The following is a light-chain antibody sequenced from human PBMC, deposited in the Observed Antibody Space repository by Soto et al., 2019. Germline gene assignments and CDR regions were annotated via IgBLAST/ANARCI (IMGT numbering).Light chain of an antibody. V-gene: IGKV3-11*02. CDR3: QQRYNWTIT. J-gene: IGKJ5*01. CDR2: ADS. CDR1: QSIRGY. Sequence: EIVLTQSPATLSLSPGERATLSCRASQSIRGYLGWYQQKPGQAPRLLIYADSNRETGIPARFSGSGSGREFTLTISSLEPEDFSVYYCQQRYNWTITFGQGTRLEIK.